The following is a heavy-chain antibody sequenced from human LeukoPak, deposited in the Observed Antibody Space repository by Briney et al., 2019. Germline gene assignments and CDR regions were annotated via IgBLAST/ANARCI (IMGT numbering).Heavy chain of an antibody. CDR1: GGSISSSSYY. Sequence: PSETLSLTCTVSGGSISSSSYYWGWIRQPPGKGLEWIGSIYYSGSTYYNPSLKSRVTISVDTSKNQFSLKLSSVTAADTAVYYCAREDSSSPGKFNYWGQGTLVTVSS. D-gene: IGHD6-6*01. CDR2: IYYSGST. V-gene: IGHV4-39*01. J-gene: IGHJ4*02. CDR3: AREDSSSPGKFNY.